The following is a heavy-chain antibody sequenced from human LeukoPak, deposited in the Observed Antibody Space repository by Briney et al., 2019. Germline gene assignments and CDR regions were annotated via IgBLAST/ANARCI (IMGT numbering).Heavy chain of an antibody. CDR2: INPNSGGT. D-gene: IGHD1-26*01. Sequence: ASVKVSCKASGYTFTGYYMHWVRQAPGQGLEWMGWINPNSGGTNYAQKFQGRVTMTRDTSISTAYMEPSRLRSDDTAVYYCARDPIVGVPGGWFDPWGQGTLVTVSS. CDR3: ARDPIVGVPGGWFDP. CDR1: GYTFTGYY. V-gene: IGHV1-2*02. J-gene: IGHJ5*02.